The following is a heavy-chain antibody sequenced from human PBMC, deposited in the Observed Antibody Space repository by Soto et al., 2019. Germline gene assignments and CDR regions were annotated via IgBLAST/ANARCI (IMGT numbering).Heavy chain of an antibody. Sequence: ETLSLTCAVYGGSFSGYYWSWIRQPPGKGLEWIGEINHSGSTNYNPSLKSRVTISVDTSKNQFSLKLSSVTAADTAVYYCARRDNYFDYWGQGTLVTVSS. V-gene: IGHV4-34*01. CDR2: INHSGST. J-gene: IGHJ4*02. CDR1: GGSFSGYY. CDR3: ARRDNYFDY. D-gene: IGHD2-15*01.